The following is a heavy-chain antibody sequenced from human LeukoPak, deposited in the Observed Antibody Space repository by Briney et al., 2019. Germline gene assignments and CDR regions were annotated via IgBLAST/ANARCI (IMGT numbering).Heavy chain of an antibody. CDR1: GGSISSYY. V-gene: IGHV4-59*01. CDR3: ARDVKRYYFDY. D-gene: IGHD6-25*01. Sequence: SETLSLTCTVSGGSISSYYWSWIRQPPGKGLEWIGYIYYSGSTNYNPSLKSRVTISVDTSKNQFSLKLSSVTAVDTAVYYCARDVKRYYFDYWGQGTLVTVSS. J-gene: IGHJ4*02. CDR2: IYYSGST.